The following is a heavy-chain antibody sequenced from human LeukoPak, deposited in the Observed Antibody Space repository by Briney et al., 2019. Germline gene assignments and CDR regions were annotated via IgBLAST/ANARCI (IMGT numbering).Heavy chain of an antibody. CDR1: GFTFSSYS. J-gene: IGHJ4*02. V-gene: IGHV3-48*01. CDR3: ARVLHRRNYDSSVYYGY. CDR2: ISSSDSTI. Sequence: GGSLRLSCAASGFTFSSYSMNWVRQAPGKGLEWVSYISSSDSTIYYAESVKGRLTISRDNAKNSLYLQMNSLRAEDTAVYYCARVLHRRNYDSSVYYGYWGQGTLVTVSS. D-gene: IGHD3-22*01.